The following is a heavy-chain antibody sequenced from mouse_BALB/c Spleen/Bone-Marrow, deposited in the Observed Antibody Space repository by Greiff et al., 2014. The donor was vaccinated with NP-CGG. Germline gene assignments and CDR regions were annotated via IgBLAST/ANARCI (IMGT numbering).Heavy chain of an antibody. CDR2: ISSGGSYT. D-gene: IGHD1-1*01. CDR1: GFTFSSYA. J-gene: IGHJ2*01. V-gene: IGHV5-9-1*01. CDR3: ARFITSLVYFDY. Sequence: SGGGLVKPGGSLKLSCAASGFTFSSYAMSWVRQTPEKRLEWVATISSGGSYTYYPDSVKGRFTISRDNAKNTLYLQMSSLRSEDTAMYYCARFITSLVYFDYWGQGTTLTVSS.